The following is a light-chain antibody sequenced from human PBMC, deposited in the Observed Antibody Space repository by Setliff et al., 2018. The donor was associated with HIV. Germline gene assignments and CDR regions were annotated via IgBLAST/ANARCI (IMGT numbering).Light chain of an antibody. CDR2: EVT. Sequence: LTQPASVSGSPGQSITISCTGTTSDVGGFDYVSWYQQYPDRAPQLLIYEVTNRPSGVSNRFSGSKSGNTASLTISGLQPEDESDYYCSSFTSTSTVVFGGGTKVTVL. J-gene: IGLJ2*01. CDR1: TSDVGGFDY. CDR3: SSFTSTSTVV. V-gene: IGLV2-14*01.